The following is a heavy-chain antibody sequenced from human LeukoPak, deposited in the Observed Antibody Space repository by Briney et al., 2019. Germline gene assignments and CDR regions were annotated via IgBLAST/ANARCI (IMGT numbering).Heavy chain of an antibody. D-gene: IGHD3-10*01. CDR1: GGSISSYY. CDR3: ARVRDGSGSYCDY. J-gene: IGHJ4*02. V-gene: IGHV4-59*12. Sequence: SETLSLTCTVSGGSISSYYWSWIRQPPGKGLEWIGYIYYSGSTNYNPSLKSRVTISVDKSKNHFSLKLTSVTAAHTAVYYCARVRDGSGSYCDYWGQGTLVTVSS. CDR2: IYYSGST.